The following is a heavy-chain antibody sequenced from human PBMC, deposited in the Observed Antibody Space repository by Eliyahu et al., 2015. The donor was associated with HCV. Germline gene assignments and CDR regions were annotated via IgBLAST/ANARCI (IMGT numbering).Heavy chain of an antibody. V-gene: IGHV1-2*02. CDR1: GYTFTXYY. J-gene: IGHJ6*02. CDR3: ARYRGIPGVYYYYGMDV. D-gene: IGHD1-14*01. Sequence: QVQLVQSGAEVKKPGASVKVSCKASGYTFTXYYMHWVRQAPGQGLEWMGWINPNSGGTNYAQKFQGRVTMTRDTSISTAYMELSRLRSDDTAVYYCARYRGIPGVYYYYGMDVWGQGTTVTVSS. CDR2: INPNSGGT.